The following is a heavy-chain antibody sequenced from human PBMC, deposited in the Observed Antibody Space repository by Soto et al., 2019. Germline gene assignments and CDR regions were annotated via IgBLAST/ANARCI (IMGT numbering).Heavy chain of an antibody. CDR1: GFTFSSYS. CDR3: ARDQERVREWERNYYYYGMDV. Sequence: PGGSLRLSCAASGFTFSSYSMNWVRQAPGKGLEWVSSISSSSSYIYYADSVKGRFTISRDNAKNSLYLQMNSLRAEDTAVYYCARDQERVREWERNYYYYGMDVWGQGTTVTVSS. J-gene: IGHJ6*02. CDR2: ISSSSSYI. V-gene: IGHV3-21*01. D-gene: IGHD1-26*01.